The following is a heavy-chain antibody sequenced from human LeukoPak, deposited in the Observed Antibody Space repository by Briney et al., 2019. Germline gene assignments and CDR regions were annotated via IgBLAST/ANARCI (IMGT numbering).Heavy chain of an antibody. D-gene: IGHD3-10*01. CDR2: IYYSGNT. CDR3: ARTSRHFYGSGSKLNPWPDGMDI. J-gene: IGHJ6*02. CDR1: GGSISDYY. Sequence: SETLSLTCTVSGGSISDYYWTWIRQPPGKVLEWIGYIYYSGNTNYNPSLKSRVTISIDTSKNQFSLNLNSVSAADTAVYYCARTSRHFYGSGSKLNPWPDGMDIWGQGTTVNVSS. V-gene: IGHV4-59*01.